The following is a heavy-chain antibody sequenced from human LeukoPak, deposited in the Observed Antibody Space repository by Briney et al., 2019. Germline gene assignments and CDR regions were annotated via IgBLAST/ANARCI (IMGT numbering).Heavy chain of an antibody. CDR2: TSNDGSNK. Sequence: GGSLRLSCAASGFTFSSYGMHWVRQAPGKGLEWVAVTSNDGSNKDYADSVKGRFTISRDNSKNTLYLQVNFLRAEDTAVYYCAKGRRKTGSYRLDYYGMDVWGQGTTVTVSS. V-gene: IGHV3-30*18. D-gene: IGHD2-15*01. J-gene: IGHJ6*02. CDR3: AKGRRKTGSYRLDYYGMDV. CDR1: GFTFSSYG.